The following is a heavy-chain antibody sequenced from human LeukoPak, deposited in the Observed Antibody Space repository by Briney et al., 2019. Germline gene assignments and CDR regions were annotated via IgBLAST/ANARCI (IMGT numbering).Heavy chain of an antibody. V-gene: IGHV4-34*01. Sequence: SETLSLTCAVYGGSFSGYYWTWIRQPPGKGLEWIGEMNHSGSANYNPSLKSRVTISVDTSKNQCSLRLSSVTAADTAVYYCARGRIAAAGTWYFDYWGQGTLVTVSS. D-gene: IGHD6-13*01. CDR2: MNHSGSA. CDR3: ARGRIAAAGTWYFDY. CDR1: GGSFSGYY. J-gene: IGHJ4*02.